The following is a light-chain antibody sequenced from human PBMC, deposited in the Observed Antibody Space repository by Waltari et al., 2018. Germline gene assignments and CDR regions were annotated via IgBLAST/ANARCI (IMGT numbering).Light chain of an antibody. Sequence: QSVLTQPPSASGTPGQRVTIPCSGSPSNIGSTSVKWYQQFPGAAPKLPVYNNDQRPSGVPDRFSGSRSGTSASLAISGLQSEDEADYYCESWDDSLNGRLFGGGTALTVL. CDR3: ESWDDSLNGRL. J-gene: IGLJ3*02. CDR1: PSNIGSTS. V-gene: IGLV1-44*01. CDR2: NND.